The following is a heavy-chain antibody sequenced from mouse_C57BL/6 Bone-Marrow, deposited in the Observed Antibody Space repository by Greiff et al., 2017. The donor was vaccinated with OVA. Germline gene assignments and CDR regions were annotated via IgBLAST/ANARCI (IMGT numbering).Heavy chain of an antibody. J-gene: IGHJ1*03. CDR1: GFNIKNTY. V-gene: IGHV14-3*01. D-gene: IGHD1-1*01. CDR3: ARGYYYGSSYGGYFDV. CDR2: IDPANGNT. Sequence: VQLKESVAELVRPGASVKLSCTASGFNIKNTYLHWVKQRPEQGLEWIGRIDPANGNTKYAPKFQGKATITADTSSNTAYLQLSSLTSEDTAIYYCARGYYYGSSYGGYFDVWGTGTTVTVSS.